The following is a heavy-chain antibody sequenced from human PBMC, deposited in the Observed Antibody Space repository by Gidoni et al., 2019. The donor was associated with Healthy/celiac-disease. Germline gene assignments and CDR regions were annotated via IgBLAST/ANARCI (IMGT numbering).Heavy chain of an antibody. V-gene: IGHV3-21*01. CDR1: GSTFSSYS. D-gene: IGHD6-13*01. CDR3: ARDHEQLGDWFDP. Sequence: EVQLVASAGGLVKPGGSLRLSCAASGSTFSSYSMNWVRQAQGKGLEWVTSISSSSSYIYYADSVKGRFTISRDNAKNSLYLQMNNLRAEDTAVYYCARDHEQLGDWFDPWGQGTLVTVSS. J-gene: IGHJ5*02. CDR2: ISSSSSYI.